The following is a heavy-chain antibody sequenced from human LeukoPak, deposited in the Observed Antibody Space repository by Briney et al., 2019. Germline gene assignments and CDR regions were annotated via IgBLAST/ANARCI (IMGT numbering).Heavy chain of an antibody. V-gene: IGHV1-69*13. CDR1: GGTFSSYA. CDR3: ARVAAYDSSGYYYPRPFDY. J-gene: IGHJ4*02. Sequence: SVKVSCKASGGTFSSYAISWVRQAPGQGLEWMGGIIPIFGTANYAQKFQGRVTITADESTSTAYMELSSLRSEDTAVYYCARVAAYDSSGYYYPRPFDYWGQGTLVTVSS. CDR2: IIPIFGTA. D-gene: IGHD3-22*01.